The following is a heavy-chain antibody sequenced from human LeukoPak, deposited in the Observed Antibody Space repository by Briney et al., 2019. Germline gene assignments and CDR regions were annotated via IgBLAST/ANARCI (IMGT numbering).Heavy chain of an antibody. V-gene: IGHV1-2*02. CDR1: GYTFTGYF. D-gene: IGHD4-17*01. Sequence: ASVKVSCKASGYTFTGYFMHWVRQAPGQGLEWLGWINPNSGGANYAQKFQVRVTMTRDTSTSTAYMELSRLTSDDSAVYYCARANGDYSPHYCWGQGNLVTVSS. J-gene: IGHJ4*02. CDR3: ARANGDYSPHYC. CDR2: INPNSGGA.